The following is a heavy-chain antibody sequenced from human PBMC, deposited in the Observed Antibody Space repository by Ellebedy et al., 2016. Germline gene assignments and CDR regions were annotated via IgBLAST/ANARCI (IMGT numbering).Heavy chain of an antibody. CDR2: ISGSSSTK. CDR1: GFTFSTYN. CDR3: AGGKPPDY. Sequence: GESLKISCAASGFTFSTYNMNWVRQTPGKGLEWVSYISGSSSTKYYADSVKGRFTVSRDNAKNSLFLEMNGLRVEDTAVYYCAGGKPPDYWGQGTLVTVSS. V-gene: IGHV3-48*01. J-gene: IGHJ4*02. D-gene: IGHD1-14*01.